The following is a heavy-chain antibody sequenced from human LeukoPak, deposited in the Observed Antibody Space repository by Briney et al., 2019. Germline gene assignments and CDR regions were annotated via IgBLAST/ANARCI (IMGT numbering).Heavy chain of an antibody. CDR3: ARIAVPNYYGSGSYTFDY. J-gene: IGHJ4*02. D-gene: IGHD3-10*01. Sequence: PSETLSLTCAVYGGSFSGYYWSWIRQPPGKGLEWIGEINHSGSTNYNPSLKSRVTMSVDTPKNQFSLKLSSVTAADTAVYYCARIAVPNYYGSGSYTFDYWGQGTLVTVSS. CDR1: GGSFSGYY. CDR2: INHSGST. V-gene: IGHV4-34*01.